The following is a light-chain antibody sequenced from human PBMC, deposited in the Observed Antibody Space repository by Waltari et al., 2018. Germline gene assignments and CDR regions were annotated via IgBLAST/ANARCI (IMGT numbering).Light chain of an antibody. CDR2: KAY. V-gene: IGKV1-5*03. J-gene: IGKJ2*01. CDR1: RSIRSR. Sequence: IQVTQSPSPMSASVGDRVTITCRAIRSIRSRLVWYQQKPAKAPNLLIYKAYSSDSGVPSMFSGRGAGTDFTLTISYLQPDDSATYDCQQYNSDSYTFGQGPKLAIK. CDR3: QQYNSDSYT.